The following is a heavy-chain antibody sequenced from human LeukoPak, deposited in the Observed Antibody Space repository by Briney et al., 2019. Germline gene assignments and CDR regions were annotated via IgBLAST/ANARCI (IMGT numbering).Heavy chain of an antibody. CDR2: IYTSGST. V-gene: IGHV4-4*07. Sequence: SETLSLTCTVSGGSISSYYWSWIRQPAGKGLEWIGRIYTSGSTNYNPSLKSRVTMSVDTSKNQFSLKLSSVTAADTAVYYCARVYYDSSGYHDFFDHWGQGTLVTVSS. J-gene: IGHJ4*02. CDR3: ARVYYDSSGYHDFFDH. CDR1: GGSISSYY. D-gene: IGHD3-22*01.